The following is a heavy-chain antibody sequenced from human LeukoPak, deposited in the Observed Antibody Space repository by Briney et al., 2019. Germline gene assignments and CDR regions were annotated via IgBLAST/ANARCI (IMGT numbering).Heavy chain of an antibody. V-gene: IGHV1-24*01. CDR3: ATGEYCGCVCYFSFDY. D-gene: IGHD2-21*02. Sequence: GASVKVSCKVSGYTLTELSMHWVRQAPGKGLEWMGGFDPEDGETIYAQKFQGRVTMTEDTSTDTAYMELSSLRSEDTAVYYCATGEYCGCVCYFSFDYWAQGTLVTVSS. J-gene: IGHJ4*02. CDR1: GYTLTELS. CDR2: FDPEDGET.